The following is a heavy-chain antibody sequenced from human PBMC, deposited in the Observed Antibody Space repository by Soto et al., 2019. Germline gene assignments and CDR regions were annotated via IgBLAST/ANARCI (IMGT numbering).Heavy chain of an antibody. Sequence: QVQLVESGGGVVQPGRSLRLSCAASGFTFSSYGMHWVRQAPGKGLEWVAVISYDGSNKYYADSVKGRFTISRDNSKNTLYLQMNSLRAEDTAVYYCAKGMWFGEYYGGAFDIWGQGTMVTVSS. CDR2: ISYDGSNK. V-gene: IGHV3-30*18. J-gene: IGHJ3*02. CDR3: AKGMWFGEYYGGAFDI. CDR1: GFTFSSYG. D-gene: IGHD3-10*01.